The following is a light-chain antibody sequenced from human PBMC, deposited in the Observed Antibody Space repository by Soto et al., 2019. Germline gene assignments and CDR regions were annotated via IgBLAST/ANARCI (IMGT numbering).Light chain of an antibody. Sequence: SYELTQPPSVSVAPGQTARIACGGDNLGSKNVNLHQQKPGQAPVLVVYDDTDRPSGIPERFSGSNSANSATLTISRVEAGDEADYYCQVWDRGTDRYVFGPGTKLTVX. V-gene: IGLV3-21*02. CDR3: QVWDRGTDRYV. CDR1: NLGSKN. J-gene: IGLJ1*01. CDR2: DDT.